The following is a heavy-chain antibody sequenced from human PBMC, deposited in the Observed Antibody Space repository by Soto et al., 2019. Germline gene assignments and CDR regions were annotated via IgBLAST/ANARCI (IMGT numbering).Heavy chain of an antibody. CDR2: INHSGST. CDR3: ARNRITMVRGVISEYFYYSYYGMDV. Sequence: SETLSLTCAFYVGSFSGYYWSCIRHPPGKGLEWIGEINHSGSTNYNPSLKSRVTISVDTSKNQFSLKLSSVTAADTAVYYCARNRITMVRGVISEYFYYSYYGMDVWGQGTTVTVSS. D-gene: IGHD3-10*01. V-gene: IGHV4-34*01. J-gene: IGHJ6*02. CDR1: VGSFSGYY.